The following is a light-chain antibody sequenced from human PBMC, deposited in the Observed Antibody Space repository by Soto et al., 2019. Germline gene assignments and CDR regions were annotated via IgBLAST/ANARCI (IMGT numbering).Light chain of an antibody. CDR2: EVS. V-gene: IGLV2-8*01. CDR1: SSDVGGYNY. CDR3: SSYAGSTNLGV. Sequence: QSALTQPPSASGSRGQSVTISCTGTSSDVGGYNYVSWYQQHPGKAPKLMIYEVSKRPSGVPDRFSGSKSGNTASLTVSALQPEDEADYYCSSYAGSTNLGVFGGGTKVTVL. J-gene: IGLJ3*02.